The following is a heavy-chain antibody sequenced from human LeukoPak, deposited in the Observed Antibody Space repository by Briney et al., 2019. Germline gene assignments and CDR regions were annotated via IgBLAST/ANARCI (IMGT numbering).Heavy chain of an antibody. CDR2: IYPGDSDT. CDR3: VRSRGYSYGYSYYFDY. J-gene: IGHJ4*02. V-gene: IGHV5-51*01. CDR1: GYSFPSYW. Sequence: GESLKISCEGSGYSFPSYWIGWVRQMPGKGLEWMGFIYPGDSDTRYSPSFQGQVTTSADKSITTAYLQWSSLKASDTAMYYCVRSRGYSYGYSYYFDYWGQGTLVTVSS. D-gene: IGHD5-18*01.